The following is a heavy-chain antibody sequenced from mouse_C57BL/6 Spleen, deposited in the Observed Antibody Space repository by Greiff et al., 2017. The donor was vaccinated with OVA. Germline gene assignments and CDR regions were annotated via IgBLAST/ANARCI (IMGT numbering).Heavy chain of an antibody. D-gene: IGHD1-1*01. J-gene: IGHJ3*01. Sequence: QVQLQQSGAELVKPGASVKISCKASGYAFSSYWMNWVKQRPGKGLEWIGQIYPGDGDTNYNGKFKGKATLTADKSSSTAYMQLSSLTSEDSAVYFCARSRYYGSSWFAYWGQGTLVTVSA. V-gene: IGHV1-80*01. CDR1: GYAFSSYW. CDR3: ARSRYYGSSWFAY. CDR2: IYPGDGDT.